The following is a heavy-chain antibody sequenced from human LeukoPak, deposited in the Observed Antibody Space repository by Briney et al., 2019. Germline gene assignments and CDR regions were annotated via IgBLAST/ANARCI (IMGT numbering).Heavy chain of an antibody. Sequence: GESLKISCESSGYSFSSYWIGWVRQMPGKGLEWMGIIYPGDSDTRYSPSFQGQVTISADKSIRTAYLQWSSLKASGTAMYYCARRSSGVVPFDYWGQGTLVTVSS. J-gene: IGHJ4*02. CDR2: IYPGDSDT. D-gene: IGHD3-3*01. CDR1: GYSFSSYW. V-gene: IGHV5-51*01. CDR3: ARRSSGVVPFDY.